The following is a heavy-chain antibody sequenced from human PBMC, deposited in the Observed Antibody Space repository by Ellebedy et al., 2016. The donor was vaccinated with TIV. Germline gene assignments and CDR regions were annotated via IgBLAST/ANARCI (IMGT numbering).Heavy chain of an antibody. CDR2: IRPKSGDT. Sequence: ASVKVSXKPSGYSFTDYYMHWVRQAPGQGLEWMGWIRPKSGDTHHAHKFQGRVTLTRDTSITTAYMELSRLTSDDTAVYYCARDDHWAIDSWGQGTPVTVSS. D-gene: IGHD7-27*01. CDR1: GYSFTDYY. V-gene: IGHV1-2*02. CDR3: ARDDHWAIDS. J-gene: IGHJ4*02.